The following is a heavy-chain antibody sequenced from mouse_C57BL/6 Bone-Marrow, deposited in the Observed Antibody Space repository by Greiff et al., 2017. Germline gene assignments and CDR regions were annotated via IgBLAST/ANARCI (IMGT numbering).Heavy chain of an antibody. CDR3: ARRGDY. CDR1: GYTFTDYN. CDR2: INPSNGGT. V-gene: IGHV1-18*01. J-gene: IGHJ4*01. Sequence: VQLQQSGPELVKPGASVKIPCKASGYTFTDYNMAWVKQSHGKSLEWIGDINPSNGGTIYNQKFKGKATLTVDKSSSTAYMELRSLTSEDTAVYYCARRGDYWGQGTSVTVSS.